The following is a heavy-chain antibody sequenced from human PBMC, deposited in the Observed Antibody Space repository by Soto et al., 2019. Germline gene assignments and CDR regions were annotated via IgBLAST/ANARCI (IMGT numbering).Heavy chain of an antibody. Sequence: SETLSLPCTVSGGTISSYYWSWIRQPPGKGLEWIGYVYYSGSTNYNPALKSRVTISVDTSKNQFSLKLSSVTAADTAVYYCERGGRVRGAYNWFDPWGQGTLVTVSS. CDR3: ERGGRVRGAYNWFDP. D-gene: IGHD3-16*01. CDR1: GGTISSYY. CDR2: VYYSGST. V-gene: IGHV4-59*01. J-gene: IGHJ5*02.